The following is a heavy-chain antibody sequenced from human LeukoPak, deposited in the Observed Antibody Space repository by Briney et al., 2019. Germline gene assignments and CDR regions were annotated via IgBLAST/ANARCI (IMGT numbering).Heavy chain of an antibody. Sequence: SETLSLTCTVSGGSISSYYWSWIRQPPGKGLEWIGYICYSGSTNYNPSLKSRVTISVDTSKNQFSLKLSSVTAADTAVYYCARGHDYGDYANYWGQGTLVTVSS. D-gene: IGHD4-17*01. CDR1: GGSISSYY. J-gene: IGHJ4*02. CDR3: ARGHDYGDYANY. V-gene: IGHV4-59*01. CDR2: ICYSGST.